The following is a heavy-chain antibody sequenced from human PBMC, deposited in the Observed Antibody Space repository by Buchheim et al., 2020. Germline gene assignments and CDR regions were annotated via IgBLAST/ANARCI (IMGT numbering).Heavy chain of an antibody. CDR2: VNHSGST. Sequence: QVQLQQWGAGLLKPSETLSLTCAVYGGSFSVYYWSWIRQPPGKGLEWIGEVNHSGSTNYNPSLKSRVTISVDTSKNQFSLKLSSVTAADTAVYYCARIGFFFDYWGQGTL. J-gene: IGHJ4*02. CDR3: ARIGFFFDY. V-gene: IGHV4-34*01. D-gene: IGHD3-3*02. CDR1: GGSFSVYY.